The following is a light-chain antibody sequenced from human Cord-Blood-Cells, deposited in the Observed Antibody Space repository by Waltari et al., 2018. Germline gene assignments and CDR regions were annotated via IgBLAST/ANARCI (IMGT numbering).Light chain of an antibody. CDR1: QSVSSN. CDR2: GAS. CDR3: QQYNNWPLYT. J-gene: IGKJ2*01. V-gene: IGKV3-15*01. Sequence: EIAITQSPATLSVSPGERATLPCRASQSVSSNLAWYQQKPGQAPRLLIYGASTRATGIPARFSGSGSGTEFTLTISSLQSEDFAVYYCQQYNNWPLYTFGQGTKLEIK.